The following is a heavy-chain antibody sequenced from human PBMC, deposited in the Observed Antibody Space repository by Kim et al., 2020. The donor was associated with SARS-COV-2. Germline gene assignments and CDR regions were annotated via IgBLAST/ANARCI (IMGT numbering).Heavy chain of an antibody. D-gene: IGHD3-16*01. Sequence: SETLSLTCAVYGGSFSGYYWSWIRQPPGKGLEWIGEINHSGSTNYNPSLKSRVTISVDTSKNQFSLKLSSVTAADTAVYYCARERRLPIRPLYYFDYWGQGTLVTVSS. V-gene: IGHV4-34*01. CDR3: ARERRLPIRPLYYFDY. CDR1: GGSFSGYY. J-gene: IGHJ4*02. CDR2: INHSGST.